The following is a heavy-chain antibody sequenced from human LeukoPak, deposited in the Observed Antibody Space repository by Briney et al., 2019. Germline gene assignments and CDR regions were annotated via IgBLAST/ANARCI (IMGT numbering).Heavy chain of an antibody. CDR2: IYSGGRT. Sequence: GGSLRLSCAASAFIVSSNYMRWVRQAPGKGLEWVSVIYSGGRTYYADSVKGRFTISRDNSRNTLYLQMNSLRAEDTAVYYCARGLGRELDGAFDIWGQGTMVTVSS. J-gene: IGHJ3*02. V-gene: IGHV3-53*01. CDR3: ARGLGRELDGAFDI. D-gene: IGHD3-10*01. CDR1: AFIVSSNY.